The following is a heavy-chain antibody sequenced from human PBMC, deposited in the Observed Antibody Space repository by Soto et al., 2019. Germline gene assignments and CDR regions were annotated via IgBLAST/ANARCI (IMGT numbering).Heavy chain of an antibody. CDR1: GGSISSGGYS. D-gene: IGHD6-19*01. CDR2: IYHSGST. CDR3: ARVRSGWGIDY. V-gene: IGHV4-30-2*01. Sequence: QLQLQESGSGLVKPSQTLSLTCAVSGGSISSGGYSWSWIRQPPGKGLEYIGYIYHSGSTYYNPSRKSRVTISVDRSKNQCSLKLSSVTAADTAVYYCARVRSGWGIDYWGQGTLVTVSS. J-gene: IGHJ4*02.